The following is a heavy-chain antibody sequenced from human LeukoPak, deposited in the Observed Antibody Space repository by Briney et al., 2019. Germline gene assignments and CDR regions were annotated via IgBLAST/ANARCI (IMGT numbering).Heavy chain of an antibody. J-gene: IGHJ4*02. D-gene: IGHD6-19*01. V-gene: IGHV4-59*01. CDR2: IYYSGST. CDR3: ARAAVADTFDY. CDR1: GGSISSFY. Sequence: SETLCLTCTVSGGSISSFYWSWIRQPPGKALEWIGYIYYSGSTSYNPSLKSRVTISVDTSKNQFSLKLSSVTAADTAMYYCARAAVADTFDYWGQGTLVPVSS.